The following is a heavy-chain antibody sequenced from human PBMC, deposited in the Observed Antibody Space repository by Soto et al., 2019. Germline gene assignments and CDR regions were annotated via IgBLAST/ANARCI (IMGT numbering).Heavy chain of an antibody. CDR2: INPNSGGT. J-gene: IGHJ4*02. CDR3: ARDEGGYDILTGYYKAHHFDY. Sequence: ASVKVSCKASGYTFTGYYMHWVRQAPGQGLEWMGWINPNSGGTNFAQKFQGRVTLTTDTSTNTAYMELRSLTSDDTAVYYCARDEGGYDILTGYYKAHHFDYWGQGALVTVSS. V-gene: IGHV1-2*02. D-gene: IGHD3-9*01. CDR1: GYTFTGYY.